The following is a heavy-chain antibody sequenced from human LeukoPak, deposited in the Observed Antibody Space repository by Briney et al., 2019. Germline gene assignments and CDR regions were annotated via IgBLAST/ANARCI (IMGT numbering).Heavy chain of an antibody. D-gene: IGHD3-9*01. CDR1: GFTFSDYY. Sequence: GGSLRLSCAASGFTFSDYYMSWIRQAPGKGLEWVSYISSSGSTIYYADSVKGRFTISRDNAKNSLYLQMNSLRAEDTAVYYCARVLLTGDYYFDYWGQGTLVTVSS. CDR3: ARVLLTGDYYFDY. V-gene: IGHV3-11*01. CDR2: ISSSGSTI. J-gene: IGHJ4*02.